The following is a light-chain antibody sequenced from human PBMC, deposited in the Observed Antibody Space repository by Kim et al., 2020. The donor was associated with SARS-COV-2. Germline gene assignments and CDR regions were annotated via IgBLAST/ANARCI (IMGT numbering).Light chain of an antibody. CDR2: GAS. Sequence: PGERATLSCRASQNIGTCLAWCQQRPGQAHRLLVYGASNRATGVTDRFSGSGSGTEFTLTISSLEPEDFSIYYCQQRNSWPPAVTFGGGTKVDIK. J-gene: IGKJ4*01. CDR3: QQRNSWPPAVT. V-gene: IGKV3-11*01. CDR1: QNIGTC.